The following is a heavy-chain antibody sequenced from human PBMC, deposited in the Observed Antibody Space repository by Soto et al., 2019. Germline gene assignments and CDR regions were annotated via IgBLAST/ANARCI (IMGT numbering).Heavy chain of an antibody. CDR2: LYWDDDK. CDR1: GLSLRTTGVG. D-gene: IGHD2-21*02. J-gene: IGHJ6*02. CDR3: VQSRCVGDCLEIYSSHAYNGLDV. V-gene: IGHV2-5*02. Sequence: QVTLKESGPTLVKPTQTLTLTCTVAGLSLRTTGVGVGCVRQPPGKALEWLALLYWDDDKRYSPSLRSRLTIAKDISEQQVVLTMTNMDTVDTATYYCVQSRCVGDCLEIYSSHAYNGLDVWGQGTTVTVSS.